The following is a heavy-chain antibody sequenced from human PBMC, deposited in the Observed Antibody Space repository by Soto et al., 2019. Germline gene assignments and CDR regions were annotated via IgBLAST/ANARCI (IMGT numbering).Heavy chain of an antibody. D-gene: IGHD2-15*01. CDR2: ISGSGSTI. J-gene: IGHJ6*03. CDR3: ASGVAATHFYYYYMDV. Sequence: QVQLVESGGGLVKPGGSLRLSCAASGFTFSDYYMSWIRQAPGKGLEWVSYISGSGSTIYYADSVKGRFTISRDNAKNSLHLQMNSLRAEDRAEYYCASGVAATHFYYYYMDVGGKGTTVTVSS. CDR1: GFTFSDYY. V-gene: IGHV3-11*01.